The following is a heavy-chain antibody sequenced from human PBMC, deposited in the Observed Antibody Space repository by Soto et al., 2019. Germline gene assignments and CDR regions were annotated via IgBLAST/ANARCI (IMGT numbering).Heavy chain of an antibody. Sequence: GGSLRLSCAASGFTFSSYAMSWVRQAPGKGLEWVSAISGSSGSTYYADSVKGRFTISRDNSKNTLYLQMSSLRAEDTAVYYCARRLEYEILTGTIDYWGQGTLVTVSS. CDR1: GFTFSSYA. J-gene: IGHJ4*02. CDR3: ARRLEYEILTGTIDY. CDR2: ISGSSGST. V-gene: IGHV3-23*01. D-gene: IGHD3-9*01.